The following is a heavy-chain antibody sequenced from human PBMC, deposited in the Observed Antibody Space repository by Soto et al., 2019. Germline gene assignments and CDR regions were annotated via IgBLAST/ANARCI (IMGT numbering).Heavy chain of an antibody. Sequence: GGSLRLSCAASGFTFSSYSMNWVRQAPGKGLEWVSSISSSSSYIYYADSVKGRFTISRDNAKNSLYLQMNSLRAEDTAVYYCARIKYYYDSSGYYEWFKPWPNLDSYYYYYYGMDVWGQGTTVTVSS. CDR2: ISSSSSYI. CDR3: ARIKYYYDSSGYYEWFKPWPNLDSYYYYYYGMDV. V-gene: IGHV3-21*01. J-gene: IGHJ6*02. D-gene: IGHD3-22*01. CDR1: GFTFSSYS.